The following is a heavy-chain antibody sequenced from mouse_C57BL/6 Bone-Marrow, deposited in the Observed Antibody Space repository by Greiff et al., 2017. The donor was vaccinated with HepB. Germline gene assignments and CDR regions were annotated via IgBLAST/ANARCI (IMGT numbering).Heavy chain of an antibody. J-gene: IGHJ4*01. CDR3: ARESASSYAYAIHY. CDR2: INPSSGYT. Sequence: QVQLQQSGAELAKPGASVKLSCKASGYTFTSYWMHWVKQRPGQGLEWIGYINPSSGYTKYNQKFKDKATLTADKSSSTAYMQLSSMTYEDSAVSFCARESASSYAYAIHYWDQGTSVPVSS. V-gene: IGHV1-7*01. D-gene: IGHD1-1*01. CDR1: GYTFTSYW.